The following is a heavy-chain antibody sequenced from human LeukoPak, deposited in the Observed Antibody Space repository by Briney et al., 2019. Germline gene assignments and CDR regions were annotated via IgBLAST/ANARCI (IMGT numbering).Heavy chain of an antibody. J-gene: IGHJ4*02. CDR1: GGSFSGYY. Sequence: SETLSLTCAVYGGSFSGYYWSWIRQPPGKGLEWIGEINHSGSTNYNPSLKSRVTISVDTSKNQLSLKLSSVTAADTAVYYCARVSYDSSGYYFDFDYWGQGTLVTVSS. D-gene: IGHD3-22*01. CDR2: INHSGST. CDR3: ARVSYDSSGYYFDFDY. V-gene: IGHV4-34*01.